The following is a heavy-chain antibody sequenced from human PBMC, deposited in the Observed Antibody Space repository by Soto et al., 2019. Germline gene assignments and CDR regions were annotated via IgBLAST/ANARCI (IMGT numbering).Heavy chain of an antibody. V-gene: IGHV4-39*01. CDR3: ARLEGLATISYYFDF. CDR2: IYYRGNA. CDR1: DDSINSDKYY. Sequence: ASETLSLTCSVSDDSINSDKYYWGWIRQPPGKGQEWIGSIYYRGNAYYNPSLQTRVTISLDKSKSQFSLKLNSVTAADSAVYFCARLEGLATISYYFDFWGPGALVTVSS. J-gene: IGHJ4*02. D-gene: IGHD3-9*01.